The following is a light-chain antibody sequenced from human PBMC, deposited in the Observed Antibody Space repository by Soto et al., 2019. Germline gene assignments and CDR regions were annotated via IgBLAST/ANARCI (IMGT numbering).Light chain of an antibody. J-gene: IGKJ5*01. CDR2: AAS. CDR3: QQLNSYIT. Sequence: DIQLTQSPSFLSASVGDRVTITCRASQGISSYLAWYQQKPGKAPKLLIYAASTVQSGVPSRFSGSGSGTEFTLTISSLQPEDFATYYCQQLNSYITFGQGTRLEIK. V-gene: IGKV1-9*01. CDR1: QGISSY.